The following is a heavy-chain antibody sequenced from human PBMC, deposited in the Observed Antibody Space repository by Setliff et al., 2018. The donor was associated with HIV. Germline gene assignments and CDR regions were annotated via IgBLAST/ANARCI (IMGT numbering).Heavy chain of an antibody. V-gene: IGHV1-3*01. CDR3: ARGYFYSSGSYTFDY. Sequence: ASVKVSCKASGDSVTDYAVHWVRQAPGQRLEWMGWINVGTGNTKYSQKLQGRLTITRDTSATTAYMELSSLRSEDMAVYYCARGYFYSSGSYTFDYWGQGTLVTVSS. D-gene: IGHD3-10*01. CDR2: INVGTGNT. J-gene: IGHJ4*02. CDR1: GDSVTDYA.